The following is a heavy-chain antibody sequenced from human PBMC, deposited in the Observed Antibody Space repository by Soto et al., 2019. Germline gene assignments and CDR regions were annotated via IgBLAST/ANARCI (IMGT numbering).Heavy chain of an antibody. V-gene: IGHV2-26*01. CDR3: GRIGIASRPAGGYFDY. D-gene: IGHD6-6*01. CDR2: IFSNDEK. J-gene: IGHJ4*02. CDR1: GFSLSNARMG. Sequence: QVTLKESGPVLVKPTETLKLTCTVSGFSLSNARMGVSWIRQPPGKALEWLAHIFSNDEKSYSTSLKSRLTISKDTSKSQMVLATTNMDPVDTATYSCGRIGIASRPAGGYFDYWGQGTLVTVSS.